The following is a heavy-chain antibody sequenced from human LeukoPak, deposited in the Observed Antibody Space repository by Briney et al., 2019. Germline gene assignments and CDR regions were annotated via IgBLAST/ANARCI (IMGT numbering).Heavy chain of an antibody. J-gene: IGHJ4*02. CDR2: IYSSGST. CDR3: ARGFWYSGVIFDY. Sequence: KPSETLSLTCTVSGGSISRYYWSWIRQPPGRGLEWIGYIYSSGSTNYNPSLKSRVTISMDTSKNQFSLNLNSVTAADTAVYYCARGFWYSGVIFDYWGQGTLVTVSS. CDR1: GGSISRYY. V-gene: IGHV4-59*12. D-gene: IGHD1-26*01.